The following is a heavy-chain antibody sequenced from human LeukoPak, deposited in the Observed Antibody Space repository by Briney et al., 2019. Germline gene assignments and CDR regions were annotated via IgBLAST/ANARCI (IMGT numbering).Heavy chain of an antibody. CDR3: ARPRGSSGRGDFDY. D-gene: IGHD6-19*01. Sequence: GGSLRLSCAASGFTVSDSYMTWVRQAPGKGLEWGSVIYSGGGTSYADSVKGRFTISRDNSKNKLYLQMNSLRVEDTAVYYCARPRGSSGRGDFDYWGQGTLVTVSS. J-gene: IGHJ4*02. V-gene: IGHV3-53*01. CDR1: GFTVSDSY. CDR2: IYSGGGT.